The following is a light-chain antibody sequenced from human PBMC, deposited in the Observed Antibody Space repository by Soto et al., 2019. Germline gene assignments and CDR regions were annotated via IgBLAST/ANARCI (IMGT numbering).Light chain of an antibody. Sequence: QLVLTQSPSASASLGASVKLTCTLRSGHSIFAIAWHQQQPEKGPRFLMKVNSDGSHSKGDGIPDRFSGSSSGADRYLTISSLQSEDEADYYCQTWGTAIVFGGGTKLTVL. CDR3: QTWGTAIV. V-gene: IGLV4-69*01. J-gene: IGLJ3*02. CDR1: SGHSIFA. CDR2: VNSDGSH.